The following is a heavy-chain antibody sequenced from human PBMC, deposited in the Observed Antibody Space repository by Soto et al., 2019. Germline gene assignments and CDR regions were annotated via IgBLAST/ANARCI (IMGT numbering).Heavy chain of an antibody. J-gene: IGHJ5*02. CDR1: GGSISSGGYY. CDR2: IYYSGST. D-gene: IGHD6-13*01. V-gene: IGHV4-31*03. CDR3: ASSHSAHHYGEPEKPRSSSWIYNWFDP. Sequence: NPSETLSLTCTVSGGSISSGGYYWSWIRQHPGKGLEWIGYIYYSGSTYYNPSLKSRVTISVDTSKNQFSLKLSSVTAADTAVYYCASSHSAHHYGEPEKPRSSSWIYNWFDPWGQGTLVTVSS.